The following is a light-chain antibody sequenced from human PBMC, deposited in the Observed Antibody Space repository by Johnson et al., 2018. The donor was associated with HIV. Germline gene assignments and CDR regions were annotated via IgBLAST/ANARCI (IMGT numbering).Light chain of an antibody. J-gene: IGLJ1*01. Sequence: QSVLTQPPSVSATPGQKVTISCSGSSSNIGNNYVSWYQQLPGTAPKLLIYKNNKRPSGIPDRFSGSTSGTSATLVITGLQTGDEADYHCATWDSSLSFYVFGTGTKVTVL. V-gene: IGLV1-51*02. CDR2: KNN. CDR3: ATWDSSLSFYV. CDR1: SSNIGNNY.